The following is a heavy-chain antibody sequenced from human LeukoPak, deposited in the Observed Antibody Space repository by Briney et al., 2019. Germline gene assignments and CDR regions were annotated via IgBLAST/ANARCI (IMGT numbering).Heavy chain of an antibody. CDR3: AIHPPYYYDSSGYYSRNYFDY. CDR1: GGPFSGYY. Sequence: SETLSLTCAVYGGPFSGYYWSWIRQPPGKGLEWIGEINHSGSTNYNPSLKSRVTISVDTSKNQFSLKLSSVTAADTAVYYCAIHPPYYYDSSGYYSRNYFDYWGQGTLVTVSS. CDR2: INHSGST. D-gene: IGHD3-22*01. V-gene: IGHV4-34*01. J-gene: IGHJ4*02.